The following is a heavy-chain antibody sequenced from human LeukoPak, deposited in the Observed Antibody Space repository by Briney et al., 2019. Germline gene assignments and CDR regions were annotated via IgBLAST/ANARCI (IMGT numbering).Heavy chain of an antibody. D-gene: IGHD5-24*01. V-gene: IGHV4-59*01. CDR2: IYYSGST. CDR1: GGSISSYY. J-gene: IGHJ3*02. Sequence: SSETLSLTCTGSGGSISSYYWSWIRQPPGKGLEWIGYIYYSGSTNYNPSLKSRVTISVDTSKNQFSLKLSSVTAADTAVYYCASSRDGYVHDAFDIWGQGTMVTVSS. CDR3: ASSRDGYVHDAFDI.